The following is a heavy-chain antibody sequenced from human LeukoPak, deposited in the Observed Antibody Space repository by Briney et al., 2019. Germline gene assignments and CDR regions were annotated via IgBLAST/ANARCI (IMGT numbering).Heavy chain of an antibody. CDR3: ARGPRFRYCSSTSCPPYLYYYYYMDV. J-gene: IGHJ6*03. D-gene: IGHD2-2*01. V-gene: IGHV4-34*01. Sequence: PSETLSLTCAVYGGSFSGYYWSWIRQPPGKGLEWIGEINHSGSTNYNPSLKSRVTISVDTSKNQFSLKLSSVTAADTAVYYCARGPRFRYCSSTSCPPYLYYYYYMDVWGKGTTVTVSS. CDR2: INHSGST. CDR1: GGSFSGYY.